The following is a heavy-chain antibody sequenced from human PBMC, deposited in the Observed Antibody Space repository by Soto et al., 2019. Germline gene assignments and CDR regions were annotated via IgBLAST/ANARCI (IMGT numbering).Heavy chain of an antibody. CDR1: GYTFTSYG. J-gene: IGHJ4*02. D-gene: IGHD2-2*01. V-gene: IGHV1-18*01. CDR3: ARDEPAAIVAYYFDY. CDR2: ISAYNGNT. Sequence: QVQLVQSGAEVKKPGASVKVSCKASGYTFTSYGISWVRQAPGQGLEWMGWISAYNGNTNYAQKLQGRVTMTPDTSTSTAYMELRRLRSDDTAVYYCARDEPAAIVAYYFDYWGQGTLVTVSS.